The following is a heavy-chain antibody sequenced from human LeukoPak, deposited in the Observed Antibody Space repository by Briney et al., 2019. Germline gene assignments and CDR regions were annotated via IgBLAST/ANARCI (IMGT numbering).Heavy chain of an antibody. CDR2: VYYTGAS. CDR3: ARGLVVGYFQH. J-gene: IGHJ1*01. V-gene: IGHV4-39*07. CDR1: GGSISSSSYY. D-gene: IGHD5-12*01. Sequence: SETLSLTCTVSGGSISSSSYYWGWIRQPPGKGLEWIGSVYYTGASYYNPSLKSRVTISIDTSKKHFSLKLTSVTAADTAVYYCARGLVVGYFQHWGQGTLVTVSS.